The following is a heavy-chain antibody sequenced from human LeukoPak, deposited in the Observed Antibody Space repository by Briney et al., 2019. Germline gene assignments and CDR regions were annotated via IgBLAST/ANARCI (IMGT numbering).Heavy chain of an antibody. CDR3: ATEYYDFSTGKYWGGYDY. D-gene: IGHD3-3*01. CDR1: GFTFNTYD. V-gene: IGHV3-30*04. J-gene: IGHJ4*02. Sequence: HTGGSLRLSCAASGFTFNTYDMHWVRQAPGKGLEWVAVISYDGRIKYYADSVKGRFTISRDNSKNTLNLQMNSLGAEDTALYYCATEYYDFSTGKYWGGYDYWGQGTLVIVFS. CDR2: ISYDGRIK.